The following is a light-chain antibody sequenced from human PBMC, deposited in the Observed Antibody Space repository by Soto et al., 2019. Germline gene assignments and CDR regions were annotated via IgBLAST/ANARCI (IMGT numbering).Light chain of an antibody. CDR2: GGS. CDR3: QQYGGSSYT. CDR1: QSVSSSY. Sequence: EIVLTQSPGTLSLSPGERATLSCRASQSVSSSYLAWYQQKPGQAPRLLIFGGSSRDTDSPDRFSGSGSVTDFTLTVSRLEPEDFAVYYCQQYGGSSYTFGQGTKLQIK. J-gene: IGKJ2*01. V-gene: IGKV3-20*01.